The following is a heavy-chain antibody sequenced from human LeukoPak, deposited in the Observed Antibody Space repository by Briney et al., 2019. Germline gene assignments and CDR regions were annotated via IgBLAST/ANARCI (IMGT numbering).Heavy chain of an antibody. CDR1: GFTFSSYA. D-gene: IGHD3-3*01. CDR3: ARDQDFWSGYYIY. V-gene: IGHV3-23*01. CDR2: IGGSGSTT. J-gene: IGHJ4*02. Sequence: GGSLRLSCAASGFTFSSYAMSWVRQAPGKGLEWVSAIGGSGSTTYYADSVKGQFTISRDNSKNTLYLQMNSLRAEDTAVYYCARDQDFWSGYYIYWGQGTLVTVSS.